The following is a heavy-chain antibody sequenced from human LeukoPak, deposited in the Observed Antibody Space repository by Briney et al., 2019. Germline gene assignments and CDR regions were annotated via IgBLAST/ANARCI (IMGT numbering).Heavy chain of an antibody. V-gene: IGHV3-7*01. CDR1: GFSFSNDW. Sequence: GGSLRLSCAASGFSFSNDWMRWVRQAPGKGLEWVANINQDESKKYYVDSVKGRFTISRDNAKNSLCLQMSSLRAEDTAVYYCARDHAYRTDYWGQGTLVTVSS. CDR2: INQDESKK. D-gene: IGHD2-2*01. J-gene: IGHJ4*02. CDR3: ARDHAYRTDY.